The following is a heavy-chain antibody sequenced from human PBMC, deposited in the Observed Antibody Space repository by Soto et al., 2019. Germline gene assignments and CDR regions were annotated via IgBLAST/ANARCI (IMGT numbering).Heavy chain of an antibody. V-gene: IGHV1-58*01. J-gene: IGHJ4*02. D-gene: IGHD2-8*01. CDR2: IAVGSGYT. CDR1: GFTFTSSA. Sequence: ASVQVSCKASGFTFTSSALQWVRQARRHRLEWIGWIAVGSGYTNYAQRFQDRVTLTRDMSTATTYMELSRLTSEDTAIYYCAADARAWQQMVPSDYWGQGTLVTVSS. CDR3: AADARAWQQMVPSDY.